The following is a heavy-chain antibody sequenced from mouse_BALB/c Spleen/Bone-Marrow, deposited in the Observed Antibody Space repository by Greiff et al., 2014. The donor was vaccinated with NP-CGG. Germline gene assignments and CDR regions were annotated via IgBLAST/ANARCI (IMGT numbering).Heavy chain of an antibody. Sequence: VQLQQSGAELVKPGASVKLSCKASGYTFTIYYMFWVKQRPGQGLEWIGEINPSNGGTNFNEKFKSKATLTVDKSSSTACMQLSSLTSEDSAVYYCTRNGPDSSGYPAWFAYWGQGTLVTVSA. J-gene: IGHJ3*01. CDR1: GYTFTIYY. CDR3: TRNGPDSSGYPAWFAY. CDR2: INPSNGGT. D-gene: IGHD3-2*01. V-gene: IGHV1S81*02.